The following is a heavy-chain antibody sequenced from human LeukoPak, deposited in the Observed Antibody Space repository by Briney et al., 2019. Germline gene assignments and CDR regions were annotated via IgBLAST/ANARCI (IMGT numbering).Heavy chain of an antibody. D-gene: IGHD6-19*01. V-gene: IGHV3-21*01. CDR2: ISTSNNYT. CDR1: GFTFSSYS. Sequence: GGSLRLSCAASGFTFSSYSTNWVRQAPGKGLEWVSSISTSNNYTSYADSVKGRFTISRDNAKNSLYLQMNSLRAEDTALYFCARATGYSSGWENFFDYWGQGTLVTVSS. J-gene: IGHJ4*02. CDR3: ARATGYSSGWENFFDY.